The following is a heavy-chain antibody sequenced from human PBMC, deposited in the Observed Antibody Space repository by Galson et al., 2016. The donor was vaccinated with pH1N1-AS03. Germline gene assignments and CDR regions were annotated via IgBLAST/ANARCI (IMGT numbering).Heavy chain of an antibody. D-gene: IGHD1-26*01. CDR2: IYYRGAT. CDR3: ARHVSGSYPNNLDY. Sequence: ETLSLTCTVSGDSISSSPYYWGWIRQPPGKGLEWIGTIYYRGATYYSPSLKSRVTISIDTSNQFSLNLRAVTAADTAIYYCARHVSGSYPNNLDYWGQGVLVIVSS. J-gene: IGHJ4*02. V-gene: IGHV4-39*07. CDR1: GDSISSSPYY.